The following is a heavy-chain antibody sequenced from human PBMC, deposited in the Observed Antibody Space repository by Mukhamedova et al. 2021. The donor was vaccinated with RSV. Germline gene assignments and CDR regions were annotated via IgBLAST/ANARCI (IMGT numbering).Heavy chain of an antibody. CDR2: ISSTPGYV. CDR3: ASVPPCRTSCHTFDY. J-gene: IGHJ4*02. D-gene: IGHD2-2*01. Sequence: SISSTPGYVYYPDSMKGRFTISRDNAKSSLYLQMNGLRAEDTAVYYCASVPPCRTSCHTFDYCGLGILVTVSS. V-gene: IGHV3-21*01.